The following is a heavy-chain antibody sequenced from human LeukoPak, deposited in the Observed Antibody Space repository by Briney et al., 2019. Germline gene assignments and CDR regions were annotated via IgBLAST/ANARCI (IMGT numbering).Heavy chain of an antibody. CDR1: GYTFTNYD. Sequence: ASVKVSCKASGYTFTNYDINWVRQATGQGLEWMGWMNPNSGNTGYAQKFQGRVTITRNTSISTAYMELSSLRSDDTAVYFCARAPSWGGLTSGSYCFDYWGQGALVTVSS. CDR2: MNPNSGNT. V-gene: IGHV1-8*03. D-gene: IGHD3-16*01. CDR3: ARAPSWGGLTSGSYCFDY. J-gene: IGHJ4*02.